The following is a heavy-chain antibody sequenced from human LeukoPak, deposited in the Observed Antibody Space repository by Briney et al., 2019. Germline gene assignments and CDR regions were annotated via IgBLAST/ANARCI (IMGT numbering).Heavy chain of an antibody. CDR2: ISGSGGST. D-gene: IGHD6-19*01. Sequence: GGSLRLSGAASGFTFSSYSMSWVRQAPGKGLECVSAISGSGGSTYYADSVKGRFTISRDNSKNTLYLQINSLRAEDTAVYYCAKSKSSGWYYFDYWGQGTLVTVSS. V-gene: IGHV3-23*01. CDR3: AKSKSSGWYYFDY. CDR1: GFTFSSYS. J-gene: IGHJ4*02.